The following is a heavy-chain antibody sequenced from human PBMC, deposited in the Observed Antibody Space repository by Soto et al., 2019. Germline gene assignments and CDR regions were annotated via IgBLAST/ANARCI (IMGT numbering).Heavy chain of an antibody. V-gene: IGHV4-39*01. Sequence: QLQLLESGPGLVKPSETLSLTCSVSGASISSPSYYWGWIRQPPGKGLEWIGSIYFSGRTYYNPSPNSRVTISVETSNNQSSLRLTSVTAAATAVYYWGRHRRATQSEETWFDPGAREPWSPSPQ. CDR3: GRHRRATQSEETWFDP. D-gene: IGHD1-1*01. CDR2: IYFSGRT. J-gene: IGHJ5*02. CDR1: GASISSPSYY.